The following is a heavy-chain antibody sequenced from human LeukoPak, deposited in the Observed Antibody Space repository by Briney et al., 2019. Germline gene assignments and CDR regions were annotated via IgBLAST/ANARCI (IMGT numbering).Heavy chain of an antibody. J-gene: IGHJ5*02. V-gene: IGHV3-33*01. CDR1: GFIFNNFG. CDR3: ARGRYSAAAGFDP. D-gene: IGHD6-13*01. CDR2: VWSDGSKE. Sequence: GGSLRLSCAASGFIFNNFGMHWVRQAPGKGLEWVAIVWSDGSKEYYADSVRGRFTISRDNSKNTVNLQMNSLTAEDTAVYYCARGRYSAAAGFDPWGQGTLVTVSP.